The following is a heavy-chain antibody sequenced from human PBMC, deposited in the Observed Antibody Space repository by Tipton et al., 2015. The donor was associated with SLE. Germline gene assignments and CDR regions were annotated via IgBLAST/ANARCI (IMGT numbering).Heavy chain of an antibody. CDR1: GYTISEYY. CDR2: MNPNSGNT. D-gene: IGHD3-3*01. CDR3: VRDSRDDFWSGELSHRFDP. Sequence: QSGPEVKKPGASVRVSCKASGYTISEYYVHWVRQATGQGLEWMGWMNPNSGNTGYAQKFQGRVTMTRDTSTSTVYMELSSLRSEDTAVYYCVRDSRDDFWSGELSHRFDPWGQGTLVTVSS. J-gene: IGHJ5*02. V-gene: IGHV1-8*01.